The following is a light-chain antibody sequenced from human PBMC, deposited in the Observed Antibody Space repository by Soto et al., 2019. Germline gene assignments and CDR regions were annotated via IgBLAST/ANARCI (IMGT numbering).Light chain of an antibody. CDR2: AAS. CDR3: QQYYSYPLT. Sequence: ALRMTQSPSSLSASTGDRVTITCRASQGISSYLAWYQQKPGKAPKLLIYAASTLQSGVPSRFSGSGSGTDFTLTISCLLSEDFATYYCQQYYSYPLTFGQGTKVEIK. CDR1: QGISSY. J-gene: IGKJ1*01. V-gene: IGKV1-8*01.